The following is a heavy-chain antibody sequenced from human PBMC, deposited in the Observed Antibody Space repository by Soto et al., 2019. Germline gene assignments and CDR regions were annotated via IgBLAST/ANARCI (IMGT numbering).Heavy chain of an antibody. CDR3: AIRWGYCISTSCFNWFDP. Sequence: PSETLSLTCTVSGGSISSSTYYWGWMRQPPGKGLEWIASIYNGGNTYYNPSLKSRVTISVDRSKNQFSLKLSSVTAADTAVYYCAIRWGYCISTSCFNWFDPWGQGTLVTVSS. CDR2: IYNGGNT. D-gene: IGHD2-2*01. V-gene: IGHV4-39*07. CDR1: GGSISSSTYY. J-gene: IGHJ5*02.